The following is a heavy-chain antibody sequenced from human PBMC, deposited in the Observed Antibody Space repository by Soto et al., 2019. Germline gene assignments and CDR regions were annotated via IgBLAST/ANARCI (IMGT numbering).Heavy chain of an antibody. CDR3: GRAMVRGVPTKYGMDV. Sequence: ASVKVSCKASGYTFTGYYMHWVRQAPGQGLEWMGWINPNSGGTNYAQKFQGWVTMTRDTSISTAYMELSRLRSDDTAVYYCGRAMVRGVPTKYGMDVWGQGTTVTVSS. D-gene: IGHD3-10*01. V-gene: IGHV1-2*04. J-gene: IGHJ6*02. CDR1: GYTFTGYY. CDR2: INPNSGGT.